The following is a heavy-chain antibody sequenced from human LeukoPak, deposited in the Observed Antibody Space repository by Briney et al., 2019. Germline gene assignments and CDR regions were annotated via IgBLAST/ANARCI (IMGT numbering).Heavy chain of an antibody. CDR1: GFTVTDNY. CDR2: IYGGGDT. V-gene: IGHV3-53*01. Sequence: GGSLRLSCAASGFTVTDNYMNWVRQSSGKGLEWVSVIYGGGDTNYADSVKGRFIISRDTSKNTVYLQMNSLGAEDTAVYFCAKPGELLIKTYFQNWGQGALVTVSS. D-gene: IGHD1-7*01. CDR3: AKPGELLIKTYFQN. J-gene: IGHJ1*01.